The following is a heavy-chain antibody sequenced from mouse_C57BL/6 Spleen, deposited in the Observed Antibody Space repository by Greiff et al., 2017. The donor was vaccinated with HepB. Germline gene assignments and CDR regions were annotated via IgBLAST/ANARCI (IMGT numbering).Heavy chain of an antibody. V-gene: IGHV1-61*01. CDR1: GYTFTSYW. CDR3: ARRWLLRTYWYFDV. J-gene: IGHJ1*03. Sequence: QVQLQQPGAELVRPGSSVKLSCKASGYTFTSYWMDWVKQRPGQGLEWIGNIYPSDSETHYNQKFKDKATLTVDKSSSTAYMQLSSLTSEDSAVYYCARRWLLRTYWYFDVWGTGTTVTVSS. CDR2: IYPSDSET. D-gene: IGHD2-3*01.